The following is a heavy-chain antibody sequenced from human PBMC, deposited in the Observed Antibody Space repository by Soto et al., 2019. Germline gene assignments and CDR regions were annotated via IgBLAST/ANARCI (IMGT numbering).Heavy chain of an antibody. D-gene: IGHD1-26*01. CDR3: ATSSGSCSYYGMDV. CDR2: INPKSGDT. V-gene: IGHV1-2*02. J-gene: IGHJ6*01. CDR1: GYTFPDYY. Sequence: VASVKVSCKASGYTFPDYYFHWVRQAPGQGLEWMAWINPKSGDTNYAQKFQGRVTMTRDTSISTAYMDLSSLRSDDTAVYYCATSSGSCSYYGMDVWGQGTTVTVSS.